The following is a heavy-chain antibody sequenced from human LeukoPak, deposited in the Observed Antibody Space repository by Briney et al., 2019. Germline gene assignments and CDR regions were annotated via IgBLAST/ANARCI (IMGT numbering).Heavy chain of an antibody. D-gene: IGHD5-18*01. V-gene: IGHV4-59*02. CDR2: ISYSGST. CDR3: ARRTRSSSYTYGDAYYYCYMDV. Sequence: SETLSLTCTVSGGSGSSDSWSWIRQPPEQGLEWIGYISYSGSTSYNPSLKSRVTISVDPSKSQLSLKLRSVTAADTAVYYCARRTRSSSYTYGDAYYYCYMDVWGKGTTVIVS. CDR1: GGSGSSDS. J-gene: IGHJ6*03.